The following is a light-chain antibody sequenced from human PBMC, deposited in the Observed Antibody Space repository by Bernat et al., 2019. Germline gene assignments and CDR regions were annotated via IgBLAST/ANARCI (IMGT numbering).Light chain of an antibody. CDR2: DAS. Sequence: ETVMTQSPATLSVSPGERVTLSCRASQSSSINCAWYQQQPGQAPRLLSYDASNRATGIPARFSGSGSGTEFTLTISSLQSEDFAVYYCPQYYTLPLTFGGGTRVEIK. CDR3: PQYYTLPLT. J-gene: IGKJ4*01. CDR1: QSSSIN. V-gene: IGKV3-15*01.